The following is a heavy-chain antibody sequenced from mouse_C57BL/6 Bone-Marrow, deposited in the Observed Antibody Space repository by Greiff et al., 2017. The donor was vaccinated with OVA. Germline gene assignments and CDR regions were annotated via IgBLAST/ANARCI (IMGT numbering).Heavy chain of an antibody. V-gene: IGHV1-15*01. Sequence: QVQLKQSGAELVRPGASVTLSCKASGYTFTDYEMHWVKQTPVHGLEWIGAIDPETGGTAYNQKFKGKAILTADKSSSTAYMELRSLTSEDSAVYYCTRDPFYDYDGDYWGQGTTLTVSS. J-gene: IGHJ2*01. D-gene: IGHD2-4*01. CDR1: GYTFTDYE. CDR2: IDPETGGT. CDR3: TRDPFYDYDGDY.